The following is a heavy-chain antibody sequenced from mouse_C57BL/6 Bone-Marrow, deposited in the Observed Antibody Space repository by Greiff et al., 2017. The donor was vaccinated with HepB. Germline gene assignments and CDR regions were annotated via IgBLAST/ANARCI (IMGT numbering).Heavy chain of an antibody. J-gene: IGHJ1*03. D-gene: IGHD2-3*01. CDR3: ARGLLTYFDV. V-gene: IGHV3-6*01. CDR1: GYSITSGYY. Sequence: EVKLMESGPGLVKPSQSLSLTCSVTGYSITSGYYWNWIRQFPGNKLEWMGYISYDGSNNYNPSLKNRISITRDTSKNQFFLKLNSATTEDTATYYCARGLLTYFDVWGTGTTVTVSS. CDR2: ISYDGSN.